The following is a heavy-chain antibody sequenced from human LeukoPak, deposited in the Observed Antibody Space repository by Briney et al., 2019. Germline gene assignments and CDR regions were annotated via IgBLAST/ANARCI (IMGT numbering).Heavy chain of an antibody. V-gene: IGHV4-59*12. D-gene: IGHD2-2*01. CDR1: GGSISSYY. CDR3: ARIYCSSTSCYAPP. Sequence: PSETLSLTCTVSGGSISSYYWSWIRQPPGKGLEWIGYIYYSGSTNYNPSLKSRVTISVDTSKNQFSLKLSSVTAADTAVYYCARIYCSSTSCYAPPWGQGTLVTVSS. J-gene: IGHJ5*02. CDR2: IYYSGST.